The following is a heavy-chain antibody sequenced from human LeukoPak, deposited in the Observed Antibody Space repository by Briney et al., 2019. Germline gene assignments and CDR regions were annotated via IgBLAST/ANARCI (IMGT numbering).Heavy chain of an antibody. CDR2: INTNTGNP. CDR3: ARGGLETGKNSHIVVVTAGY. Sequence: ASVKVSCKASGHTFTSYAMNWVRQAPGQGLEWMGWINTNTGNPTYAQGFTGRFVFSLDTSVSTAYLQISSLKAEDTAVYHCARGGLETGKNSHIVVVTAGYWGQGTLVTVSS. CDR1: GHTFTSYA. J-gene: IGHJ4*02. D-gene: IGHD2-21*02. V-gene: IGHV7-4-1*02.